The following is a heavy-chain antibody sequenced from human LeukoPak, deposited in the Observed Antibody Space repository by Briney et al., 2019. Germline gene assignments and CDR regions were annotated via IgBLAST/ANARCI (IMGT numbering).Heavy chain of an antibody. V-gene: IGHV1-8*02. CDR2: MNPNSGNT. CDR1: GYTFTSYG. D-gene: IGHD6-13*01. CDR3: ARVIHSSSWTGFDP. Sequence: ASVKVSCKASGYTFTSYGINWVRQATGQGLEWMGWMNPNSGNTGYAQKFQGRVTMTRNTSISTAYMELSSLRSEDTAVYYCARVIHSSSWTGFDPWGQGTLVTVSS. J-gene: IGHJ5*02.